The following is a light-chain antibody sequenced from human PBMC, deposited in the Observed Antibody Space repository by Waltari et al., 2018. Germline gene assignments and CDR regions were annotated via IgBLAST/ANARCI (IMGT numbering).Light chain of an antibody. CDR3: QQYYSTPPF. V-gene: IGKV4-1*01. J-gene: IGKJ2*01. CDR1: QSFLYSSNNKNY. CDR2: WAS. Sequence: DIVMTQSPDSLAVSLGERATINCKSSQSFLYSSNNKNYLAWYQQKPGQPPKLLIYWASTRESGVPDRFSGSGSGTDFTLTISSLQAEDVAVYYCQQYYSTPPFFGQGTKLEIK.